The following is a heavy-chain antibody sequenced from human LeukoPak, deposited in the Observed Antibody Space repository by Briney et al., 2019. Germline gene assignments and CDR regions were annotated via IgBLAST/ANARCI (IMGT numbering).Heavy chain of an antibody. CDR2: IDPSDSYT. V-gene: IGHV5-10-1*01. CDR3: ARNRYYYDFSGYYVDY. D-gene: IGHD3-22*01. CDR1: GYSFSSYW. Sequence: GESLKISCKGSGYSFSSYWISWVRQMPGKGLEWMGSIDPSDSYTNCSPSFQGHVTISTGKSISTAYLQWSSLRASDTAMYYCARNRYYYDFSGYYVDYWGQGTLVTVSS. J-gene: IGHJ4*02.